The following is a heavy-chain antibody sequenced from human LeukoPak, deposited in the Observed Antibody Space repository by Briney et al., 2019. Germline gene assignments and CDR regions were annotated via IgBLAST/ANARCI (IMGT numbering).Heavy chain of an antibody. Sequence: PGGSLRLSCAASGLTFSSYAMHWVRQAPGEGLEWVAVISYDGSNKYYADSVKGRFTISRDNSKNTLYLQMNSLRAEDTAVYYCARDRGLYSYGPGVPYWGQGTLVTVSS. D-gene: IGHD5-18*01. V-gene: IGHV3-30*04. CDR2: ISYDGSNK. CDR1: GLTFSSYA. J-gene: IGHJ4*02. CDR3: ARDRGLYSYGPGVPY.